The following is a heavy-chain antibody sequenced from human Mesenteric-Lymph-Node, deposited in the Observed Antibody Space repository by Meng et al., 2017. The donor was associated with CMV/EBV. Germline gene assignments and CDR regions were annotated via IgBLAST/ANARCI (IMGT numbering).Heavy chain of an antibody. CDR3: AADWNYYGSASYYVYAMDV. V-gene: IGHV1-58*01. CDR2: IVVGSANT. Sequence: SVKVSCKASGFTFSSSAVQWVRQARGQRLEWIGWIVVGSANTNYAQNFQQRVTITRDMSTNTAYMGLNNLRSEDTAVYYCAADWNYYGSASYYVYAMDVWGQGTTVTVSS. D-gene: IGHD3-10*01. J-gene: IGHJ6*02. CDR1: GFTFSSSA.